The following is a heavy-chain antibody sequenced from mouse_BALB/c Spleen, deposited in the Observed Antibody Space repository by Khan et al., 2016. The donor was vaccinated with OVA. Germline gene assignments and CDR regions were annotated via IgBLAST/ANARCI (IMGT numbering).Heavy chain of an antibody. V-gene: IGHV1-77*01. CDR2: ISPGSGNT. Sequence: QVQLQQSGTELARPGASVKLSCKASGYTFIDYYINWVKQRPGQGLEWIGEISPGSGNTYYNEKFKGKATLTADKSSSTAYMQLSSLTSEDSAVYFCARGWRSWFSYWGPWTQFTVSA. D-gene: IGHD1-1*02. CDR3: ARGWRSWFSY. J-gene: IGHJ3*01. CDR1: GYTFIDYY.